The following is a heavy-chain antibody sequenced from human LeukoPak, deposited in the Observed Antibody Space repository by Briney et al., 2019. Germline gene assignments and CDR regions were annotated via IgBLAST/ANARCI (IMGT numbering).Heavy chain of an antibody. CDR3: AKNLGYYDSSGYTD. J-gene: IGHJ4*02. V-gene: IGHV3-66*01. CDR1: GFTVSSNY. Sequence: GGSLRLSCAASGFTVSSNYMSWVRQAPGKGLEWVSVIYSGGSTYYADSVKGRFTISRDNSKNTLYLQMNSLRAEDTAVYYCAKNLGYYDSSGYTDWGQGTLVTVSS. CDR2: IYSGGST. D-gene: IGHD3-22*01.